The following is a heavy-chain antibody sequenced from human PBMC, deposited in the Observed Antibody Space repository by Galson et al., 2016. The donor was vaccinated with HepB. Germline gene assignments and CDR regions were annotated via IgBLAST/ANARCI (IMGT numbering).Heavy chain of an antibody. CDR3: ARGLGTIFGVVITDYYYYGMDV. CDR1: GGTFSSYA. J-gene: IGHJ6*02. D-gene: IGHD3-3*01. Sequence: SVKVSCKASGGTFSSYAISWVRQAPGQGLEWMGGIIPIFGTANYAQKFQGRVTITADESTSTAYMGLSSLRSEDTAVYYCARGLGTIFGVVITDYYYYGMDVWGQGTTVTVSS. CDR2: IIPIFGTA. V-gene: IGHV1-69*13.